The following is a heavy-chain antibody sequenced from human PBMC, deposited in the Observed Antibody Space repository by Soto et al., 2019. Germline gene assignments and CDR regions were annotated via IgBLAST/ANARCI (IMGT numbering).Heavy chain of an antibody. CDR3: ARLVTGEAAGTFWFDP. D-gene: IGHD1-1*01. CDR2: MYYTGDT. CDR1: GGSIHGYY. Sequence: TLSITCTVSGGSIHGYYWTWSRQAPGRELEWIGYMYYTGDTNYNPSLKSRVSISIDKSKNLFSLNLTSVTAADTAIYYCARLVTGEAAGTFWFDPWGQGTQVTAPQ. V-gene: IGHV4-59*01. J-gene: IGHJ5*02.